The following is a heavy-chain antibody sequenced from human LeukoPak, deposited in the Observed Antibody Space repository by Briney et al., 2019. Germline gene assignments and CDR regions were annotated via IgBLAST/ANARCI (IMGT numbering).Heavy chain of an antibody. J-gene: IGHJ4*02. D-gene: IGHD2-2*01. Sequence: GASVKVSCKASGYTFTGYYMHWVRQAPGQGLEWMGWINPNSGGTNYAQKFQGRVTMTRDTSISTAYMELSRLRSDDTAVYYCAREGYCISTTCSSFDYWGQGTLVTVSS. CDR3: AREGYCISTTCSSFDY. V-gene: IGHV1-2*02. CDR1: GYTFTGYY. CDR2: INPNSGGT.